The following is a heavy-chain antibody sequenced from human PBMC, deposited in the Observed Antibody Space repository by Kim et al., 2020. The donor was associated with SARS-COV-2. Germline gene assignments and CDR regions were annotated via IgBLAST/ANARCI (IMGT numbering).Heavy chain of an antibody. CDR2: IIPILGIA. D-gene: IGHD3-22*01. CDR3: ARACRSSGYYYYYGVAV. J-gene: IGHJ6*02. Sequence: SVKVSCKASGGTFSSYAISWVRQAPGQGLEWMGRIIPILGIANYAQKLHGRVTITADTSTSTAYMELSSLRSEDTAVDYCARACRSSGYYYYYGVAVWGQGTTVTVSS. CDR1: GGTFSSYA. V-gene: IGHV1-69*04.